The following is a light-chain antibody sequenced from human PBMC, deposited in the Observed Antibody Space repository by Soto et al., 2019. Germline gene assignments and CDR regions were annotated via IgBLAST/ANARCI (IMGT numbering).Light chain of an antibody. Sequence: EIVLTQSPGTLSLSPGERATLSCRASQSVSSSYLARYQQKPGKAPRLLIYGASSRATVIPDGFSGSRSGTDFTLTIISLEPEDCAVYYCQQYGSSPNTFGQGTKLEIK. CDR2: GAS. CDR3: QQYGSSPNT. J-gene: IGKJ2*01. CDR1: QSVSSSY. V-gene: IGKV3-20*01.